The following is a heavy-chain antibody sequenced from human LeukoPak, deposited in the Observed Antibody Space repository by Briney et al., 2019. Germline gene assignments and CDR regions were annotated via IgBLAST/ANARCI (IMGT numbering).Heavy chain of an antibody. CDR1: GFTFSSYW. CDR3: ARDQGPYGDYYFDY. CDR2: IKQDGSEK. J-gene: IGHJ4*02. Sequence: GGSLRLSCAASGFTFSSYWMSWVRQAPGKGLEWVANIKQDGSEKYYVDSVKGRFTISRDNARNSLYLQMNSLRAEDTAVYYCARDQGPYGDYYFDYWGQGTLVTVSS. V-gene: IGHV3-7*01. D-gene: IGHD4-17*01.